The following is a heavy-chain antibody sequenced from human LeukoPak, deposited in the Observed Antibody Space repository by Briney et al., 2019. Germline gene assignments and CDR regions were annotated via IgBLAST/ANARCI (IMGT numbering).Heavy chain of an antibody. CDR3: ARDRLRYFVDY. J-gene: IGHJ4*02. V-gene: IGHV3-7*01. D-gene: IGHD1-1*01. CDR1: GFTFSSYS. CDR2: IKQDGSEK. Sequence: TGGSLRLSCAASGFTFSSYSMNWVRQAPGKGLEWVANIKQDGSEKYYVDSVKGRFTISRDNAKNSLYLQMNSLRAEDTAVYYCARDRLRYFVDYWGQGTLVTVSS.